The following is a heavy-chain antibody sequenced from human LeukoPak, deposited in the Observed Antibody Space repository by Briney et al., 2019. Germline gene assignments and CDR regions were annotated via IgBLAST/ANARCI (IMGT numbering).Heavy chain of an antibody. CDR2: ISGTGGRT. Sequence: PGGSLRLSCAASGFTFSSYAMSWVRQAPGKGLEWVSAISGTGGRTYYADSVKGRFTISRDNSKNTLYLQMNSLRAEDTAVYYCAKGGAMADKYYQEWGQGTLVTVSS. J-gene: IGHJ1*01. V-gene: IGHV3-23*01. D-gene: IGHD6-19*01. CDR1: GFTFSSYA. CDR3: AKGGAMADKYYQE.